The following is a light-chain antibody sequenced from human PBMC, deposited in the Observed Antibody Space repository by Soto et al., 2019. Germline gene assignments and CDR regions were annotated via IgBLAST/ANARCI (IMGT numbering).Light chain of an antibody. J-gene: IGLJ3*02. V-gene: IGLV1-51*01. CDR3: GTWDSSLSAGV. CDR1: SSNIGNNY. CDR2: DNN. Sequence: QSVLTQPPSVSAAPGKKFTISCSGSSSNIGNNYVSWYQQFPGTAPKLLISDNNKRPSGIPDRFSGSKSGTSATLGITGLQTGDDADYYCGTWDSSLSAGVFGGGTQLTVL.